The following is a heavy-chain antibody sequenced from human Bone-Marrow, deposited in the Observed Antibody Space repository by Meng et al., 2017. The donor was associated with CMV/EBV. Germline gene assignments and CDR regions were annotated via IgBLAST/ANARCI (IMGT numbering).Heavy chain of an antibody. Sequence: AFSNSASTWVRQAPGQRLEWMGGIIPIFGTANYAQKFQGRVTITTDESTSTAYMELSSLRSEDTAVYYCAREGYCSSTSSACRFDYWGQGTLVTVSS. J-gene: IGHJ4*02. V-gene: IGHV1-69*05. D-gene: IGHD2-2*01. CDR2: IIPIFGTA. CDR1: AFSNSA. CDR3: AREGYCSSTSSACRFDY.